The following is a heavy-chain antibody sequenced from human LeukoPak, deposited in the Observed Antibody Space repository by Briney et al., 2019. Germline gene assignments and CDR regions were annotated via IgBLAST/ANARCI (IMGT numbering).Heavy chain of an antibody. J-gene: IGHJ4*02. CDR3: AKTHCGGDCYSYYFDY. Sequence: PGGSLRLSCAASGFTFSSYAMSWVRQAPGMGLEWVSAISGSGGSTYYADSVKGRFTISRDNSKNTLYLQMNSLRAEDTAVYYCAKTHCGGDCYSYYFDYWGQGTLVTVSS. D-gene: IGHD2-21*02. V-gene: IGHV3-23*01. CDR2: ISGSGGST. CDR1: GFTFSSYA.